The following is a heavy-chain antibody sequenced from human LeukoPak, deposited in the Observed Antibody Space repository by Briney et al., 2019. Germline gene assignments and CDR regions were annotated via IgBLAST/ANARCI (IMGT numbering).Heavy chain of an antibody. CDR3: ARVPYSSGWYSFYFDY. CDR1: GYTFTSDG. D-gene: IGHD6-19*01. V-gene: IGHV1-18*01. J-gene: IGHJ4*02. CDR2: ISAYNGNT. Sequence: ASVKVSCKASGYTFTSDGISWVRQAPGQGLEWMGWISAYNGNTNCAQKLQGRVTMTTDTSTSTAYMELRSLRSDDTAVYYCARVPYSSGWYSFYFDYWGQGTLVTVSS.